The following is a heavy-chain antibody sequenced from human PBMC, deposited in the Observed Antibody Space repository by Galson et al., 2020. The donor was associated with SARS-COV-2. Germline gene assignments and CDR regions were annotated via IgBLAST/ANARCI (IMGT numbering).Heavy chain of an antibody. V-gene: IGHV4-39*07. CDR3: ARDLVEVASGPPNWFDP. D-gene: IGHD3-16*01. J-gene: IGHJ5*02. Sequence: ASETLSLTCTVSGGSISSSSYYWGWIRQPPGKGLEWIGSIFYSGSTYYNPSLKSRVTISVDTSKNQFSLMLTSVTAADTAVYYCARDLVEVASGPPNWFDPWGQGTLVTVSS. CDR2: IFYSGST. CDR1: GGSISSSSYY.